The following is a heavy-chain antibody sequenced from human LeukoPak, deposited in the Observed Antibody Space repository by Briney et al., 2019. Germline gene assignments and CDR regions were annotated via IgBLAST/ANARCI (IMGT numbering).Heavy chain of an antibody. CDR3: TSWGDTTAEYFQR. D-gene: IGHD2-21*02. CDR1: GFTFNRCW. V-gene: IGHV3-7*01. Sequence: GGSLKLSCVVSGFTFNRCWMNWVRQAPGKGLEWVAHINPDGRDTYYVDSVKGRFTISRDNAQNSMYLQMNSLRVEDTAVYYCTSWGDTTAEYFQRWGQGTLVTVSS. J-gene: IGHJ1*01. CDR2: INPDGRDT.